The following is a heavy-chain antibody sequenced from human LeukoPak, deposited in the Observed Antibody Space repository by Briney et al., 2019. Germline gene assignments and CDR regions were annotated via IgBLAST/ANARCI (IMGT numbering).Heavy chain of an antibody. CDR2: INHSGST. J-gene: IGHJ4*02. Sequence: PSETLSLTCAVYGGSFSGYYWSWIRQPPGKGLEWIGEINHSGSTNYNPSLKSRVTISVDTSKNQFSLKLSSVTAADTAVYYCARVGGYCSGGSCYQFPFDYWGQGTLVTVSS. D-gene: IGHD2-15*01. CDR3: ARVGGYCSGGSCYQFPFDY. V-gene: IGHV4-34*01. CDR1: GGSFSGYY.